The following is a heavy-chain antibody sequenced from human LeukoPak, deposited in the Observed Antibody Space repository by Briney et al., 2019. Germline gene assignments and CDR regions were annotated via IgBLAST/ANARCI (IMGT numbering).Heavy chain of an antibody. CDR2: IYYSGST. V-gene: IGHV4-39*01. Sequence: SETLSLTCTVSXGXISSXSYYWGWIXQPPGXGLDXIGSIYYSGSTYYNPSLKSRVTISVDTSKNQFSLMLSSVTAADTAVYYCARRFLTIDNWFDPWGQGTLVTVSS. D-gene: IGHD3-3*01. J-gene: IGHJ5*02. CDR1: XGXISSXSYY. CDR3: ARRFLTIDNWFDP.